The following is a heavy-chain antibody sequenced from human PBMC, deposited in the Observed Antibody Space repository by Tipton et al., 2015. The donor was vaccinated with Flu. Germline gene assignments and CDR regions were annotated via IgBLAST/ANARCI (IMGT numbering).Heavy chain of an antibody. J-gene: IGHJ5*02. V-gene: IGHV4-61*01. Sequence: PGLVKPSETLSLTCTVSGASVSSPLFYWSWIRQPPGKGLEWIGNIFYSGITRYNPSLNSRVTISLDTSKNEFSLKLSSVTAADTAVYYCARDPTTGWFDPWGQGTLVTVSS. D-gene: IGHD4-17*01. CDR2: IFYSGIT. CDR3: ARDPTTGWFDP. CDR1: GASVSSPLFY.